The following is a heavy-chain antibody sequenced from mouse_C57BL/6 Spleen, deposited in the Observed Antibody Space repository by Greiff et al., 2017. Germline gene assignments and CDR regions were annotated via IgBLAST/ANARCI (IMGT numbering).Heavy chain of an antibody. Sequence: VKLQESGPELVKPGASVKIPCKASGYTFTDYNMDWVKQSHGKSLEWIGDINPNNGGTIYNQKFKGKATLTVDKSSSTAYMELRSLTSEDTAVYYCARSEGNYWYFDVWGTGTTVTVSS. CDR1: GYTFTDYN. V-gene: IGHV1-18*01. J-gene: IGHJ1*03. CDR3: ARSEGNYWYFDV. D-gene: IGHD2-1*01. CDR2: INPNNGGT.